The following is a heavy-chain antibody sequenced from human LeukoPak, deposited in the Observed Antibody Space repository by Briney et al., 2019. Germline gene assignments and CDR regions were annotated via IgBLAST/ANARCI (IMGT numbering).Heavy chain of an antibody. D-gene: IGHD2-2*01. V-gene: IGHV1-69*05. CDR3: ARDLIGYCSSTSCYSYWFDP. Sequence: ASVKVSCKASGYTFTGYYMHWVRQAPGQGLEWMGGIIPIFGTANYAQKFQGRVTITTDESTSTAYMELSSLRSEDTAVYYCARDLIGYCSSTSCYSYWFDPWGQGTLVTVSS. CDR2: IIPIFGTA. CDR1: GYTFTGYY. J-gene: IGHJ5*02.